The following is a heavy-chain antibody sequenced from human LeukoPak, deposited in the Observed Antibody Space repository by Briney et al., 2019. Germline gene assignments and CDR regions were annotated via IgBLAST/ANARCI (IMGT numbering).Heavy chain of an antibody. V-gene: IGHV1-18*01. CDR3: ARDEPSNGHHAFDI. D-gene: IGHD1-14*01. CDR1: GYTFTSYG. CDR2: ISAYNGNT. Sequence: ASVKVSCKASGYTFTSYGISWVRQAPGQGLEWMGWISAYNGNTNYAQKLQGRVTMTTDTSTSTAYMELRSLRSDDTAVYYCARDEPSNGHHAFDIWGQGTMVTVSS. J-gene: IGHJ3*02.